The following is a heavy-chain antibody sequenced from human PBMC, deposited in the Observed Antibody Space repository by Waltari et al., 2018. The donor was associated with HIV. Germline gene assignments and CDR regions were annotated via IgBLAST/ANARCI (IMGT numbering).Heavy chain of an antibody. V-gene: IGHV4-4*07. CDR1: GGSISSYY. CDR3: ARGLRLGELSLYKYAFDI. J-gene: IGHJ3*02. D-gene: IGHD3-16*02. Sequence: QVQLAASGPGLVKPSETLYLTCTVSGGSISSYYWRWIRLPAGTGLEWIGRIYTSGSTNYNPSLKSRVTLSVDTSMNQFSLKLSSVTAADTAVYYCARGLRLGELSLYKYAFDIWGQGTMVTVSS. CDR2: IYTSGST.